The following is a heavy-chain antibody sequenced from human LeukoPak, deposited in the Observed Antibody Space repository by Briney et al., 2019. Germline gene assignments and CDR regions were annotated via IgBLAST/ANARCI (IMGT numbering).Heavy chain of an antibody. V-gene: IGHV4-59*08. CDR2: IYYSGST. J-gene: IGHJ4*02. D-gene: IGHD3-3*01. CDR1: GGSISNSY. CDR3: ARTLYSRGFYTVDY. Sequence: SETLSLPCIVSGGSISNSYWSWLRQPPGKGLQWIGYIYYSGSTNYNPSLKSRVTISGDTSKNQFSLKLSSVTAADTAVYYCARTLYSRGFYTVDYWGQGTLVTVSS.